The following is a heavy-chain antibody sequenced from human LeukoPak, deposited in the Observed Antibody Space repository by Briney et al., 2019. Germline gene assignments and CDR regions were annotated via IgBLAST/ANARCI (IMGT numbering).Heavy chain of an antibody. CDR1: GGSFSGYY. CDR3: ASQASSSYYYYYMDV. J-gene: IGHJ6*03. D-gene: IGHD6-6*01. V-gene: IGHV4-59*01. Sequence: SETLSLTCAVYGGSFSGYYWSWIRQPPGKGLEWIGYIYYSGSTNYNPSLKSRVTISVDTSKNQFSLKLSSVTAADTAVYYCASQASSSYYYYYMDVWGKGTTVTVSS. CDR2: IYYSGST.